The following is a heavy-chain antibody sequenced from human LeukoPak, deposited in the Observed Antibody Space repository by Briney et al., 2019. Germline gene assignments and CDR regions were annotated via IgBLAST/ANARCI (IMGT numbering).Heavy chain of an antibody. CDR1: EYTFTSYA. D-gene: IGHD6-13*01. V-gene: IGHV1-3*01. CDR3: ARVGASWYPYYFDY. J-gene: IGHJ4*02. Sequence: ASVKVSCKASEYTFTSYAMHWVRQAPGQRLEWMGWINAGNGNTKYSQKFQGRVTITRDTSASTAYMELSSLRSEDTAVYYCARVGASWYPYYFDYWGQGTLVTVSS. CDR2: INAGNGNT.